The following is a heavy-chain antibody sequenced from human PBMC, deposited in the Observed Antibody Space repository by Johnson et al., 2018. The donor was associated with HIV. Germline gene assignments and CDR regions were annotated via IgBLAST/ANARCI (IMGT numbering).Heavy chain of an antibody. J-gene: IGHJ3*02. Sequence: EVQLVESGGVVVQPGGSLRLSCAASGFTFDDYAMHWVRQAPGKGLEWVSLISWDGGSTYYADSVKGRFTISRDNSKNSLYLQMNSLKAEDTALYYCAKAGDSSGRDAFDIWGQGTMVTVSS. CDR3: AKAGDSSGRDAFDI. V-gene: IGHV3-43D*04. CDR2: ISWDGGST. CDR1: GFTFDDYA. D-gene: IGHD3-22*01.